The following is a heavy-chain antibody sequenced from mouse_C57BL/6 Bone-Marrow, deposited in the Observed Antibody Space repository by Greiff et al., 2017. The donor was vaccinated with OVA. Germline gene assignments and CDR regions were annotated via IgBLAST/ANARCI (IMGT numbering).Heavy chain of an antibody. CDR2: IDPENGDT. D-gene: IGHD1-1*01. Sequence: EVQLQQSGAELVRPGASVKLSCTASGFNIKDDYMHWVKQRPEQGLEWIGWIDPENGDTEYASKFQGKATITADTSSNTAYLPLSSLTSEDTAVHYRTTPDYRSSYYFDHRGQGTT. CDR1: GFNIKDDY. V-gene: IGHV14-4*01. CDR3: TTPDYRSSYYFDH. J-gene: IGHJ2*01.